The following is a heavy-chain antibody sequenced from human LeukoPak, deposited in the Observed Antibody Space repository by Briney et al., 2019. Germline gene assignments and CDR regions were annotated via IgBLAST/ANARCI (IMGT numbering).Heavy chain of an antibody. CDR2: ISGSGGST. V-gene: IGHV3-23*01. Sequence: GGSLRLSCAASGFTFSSYAMSWVRQAPGKGLEWVSAISGSGGSTYYADSVKGRFTISRDNSNNTLFLQMNSLRAEDTAVYYCARTVRGYSYGDFDYWGQGTLVTVSS. CDR3: ARTVRGYSYGDFDY. CDR1: GFTFSSYA. D-gene: IGHD5-18*01. J-gene: IGHJ4*02.